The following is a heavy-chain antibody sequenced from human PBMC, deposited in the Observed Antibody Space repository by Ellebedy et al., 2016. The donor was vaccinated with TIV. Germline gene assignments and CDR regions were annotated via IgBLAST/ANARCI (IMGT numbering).Heavy chain of an antibody. V-gene: IGHV3-23*01. CDR1: GFTFSSFA. D-gene: IGHD5-24*01. CDR3: AKDEDGHNALLDAFDV. CDR2: ILATSDTT. Sequence: PGGSLRLSCEASGFTFSSFAMSWVRQAPGKGLAWVSTILATSDTTYYSDSVKGRFTISRDNSQSKVFLQMNRLRVEDTATYYCAKDEDGHNALLDAFDVWGLGTLVTVS. J-gene: IGHJ3*01.